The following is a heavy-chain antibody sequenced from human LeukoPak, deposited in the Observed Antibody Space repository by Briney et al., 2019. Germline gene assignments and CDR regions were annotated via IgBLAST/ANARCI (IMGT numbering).Heavy chain of an antibody. CDR3: AELCITMIGGY. CDR1: GFTFDDYG. V-gene: IGHV3-20*04. CDR2: INWNGGST. Sequence: GGSLRLSCAASGFTFDDYGLSWVRQAPGKGLEWVSGINWNGGSTGYADSVKGRFTISRDNAKNSLYLQMNSLRAEDTAVYYCAELCITMIGGYWGKGTTVTISS. J-gene: IGHJ6*04. D-gene: IGHD3-10*02.